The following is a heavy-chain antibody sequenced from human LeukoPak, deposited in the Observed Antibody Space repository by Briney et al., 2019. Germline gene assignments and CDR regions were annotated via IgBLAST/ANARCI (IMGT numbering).Heavy chain of an antibody. Sequence: ASVKVSCKASGYTFTDYYIHWVRQAPGQGREWMGWINPNNGGTKFAQKFQGRVALTRDTSISTVYMDLTRLTSDDTAVYYCVRAGRGTGTYCFDYWGQGTLVTVSS. D-gene: IGHD7-27*01. CDR1: GYTFTDYY. J-gene: IGHJ4*02. CDR2: INPNNGGT. V-gene: IGHV1-2*02. CDR3: VRAGRGTGTYCFDY.